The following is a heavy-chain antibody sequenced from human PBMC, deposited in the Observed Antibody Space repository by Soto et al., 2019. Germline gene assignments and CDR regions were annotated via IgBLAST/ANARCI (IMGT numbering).Heavy chain of an antibody. Sequence: RLAGAACTSTFMKYAMTWVRQGPGKGVGGVSASSGSGASTHSADSVKGRGFTSRDNSKNTLYVQMHRLRADDTAVYYCACMYFWSPLYGLYASGQ. V-gene: IGHV3-23*01. J-gene: IGHJ6*02. CDR2: SSGSGAST. CDR1: TSTFMKYA. CDR3: ACMYFWSPLYGLYA. D-gene: IGHD3-3*01.